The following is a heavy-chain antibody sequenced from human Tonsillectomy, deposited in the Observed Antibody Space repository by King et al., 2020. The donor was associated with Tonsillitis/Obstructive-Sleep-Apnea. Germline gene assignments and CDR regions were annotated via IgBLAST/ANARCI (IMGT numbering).Heavy chain of an antibody. CDR1: GFTFSNFW. J-gene: IGHJ4*02. V-gene: IGHV3-7*01. CDR3: VRDSGAVES. Sequence: QLVQSGGGLVQPGGSLRLSCVASGFTFSNFWMSWVRQAPGKGLEWVANIKLDGSEKYYVDSVKGRVTISRDNAKNSLCLQMDSLRPEDAAIYYCVRDSGAVESWGPGTLVTVSS. CDR2: IKLDGSEK. D-gene: IGHD1-26*01.